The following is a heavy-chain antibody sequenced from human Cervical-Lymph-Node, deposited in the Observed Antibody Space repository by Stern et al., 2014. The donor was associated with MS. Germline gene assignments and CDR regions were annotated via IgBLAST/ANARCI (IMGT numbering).Heavy chain of an antibody. D-gene: IGHD6-6*01. CDR2: IIPIFTTA. V-gene: IGHV1-69*01. J-gene: IGHJ4*02. CDR3: ATEKRGPSSSLFDF. CDR1: GGTLRNYA. Sequence: VQLVESGAEVKKPGSSVKVSCKASGGTLRNYAISWVRQAPGQGLEWMGGIIPIFTTAAYAQKFQGRVTITADESKSTAYMELSNLRSEDTAVYYCATEKRGPSSSLFDFWGQGTLVTVSS.